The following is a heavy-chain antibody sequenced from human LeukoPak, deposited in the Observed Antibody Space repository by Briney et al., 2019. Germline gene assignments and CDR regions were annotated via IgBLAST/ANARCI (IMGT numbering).Heavy chain of an antibody. J-gene: IGHJ1*01. D-gene: IGHD3-22*01. CDR3: ARGYDSSGYYSAEYFQH. CDR2: IYSGGST. Sequence: PGGSLRLSCAASGFTFSSNHMSWVRQAPGKGLEGVSVIYSGGSTHYADSVKGRFTISRDNSKNTLYLQMNSLRAEDTAVYYCARGYDSSGYYSAEYFQHWGQGTLVTVSS. V-gene: IGHV3-66*02. CDR1: GFTFSSNH.